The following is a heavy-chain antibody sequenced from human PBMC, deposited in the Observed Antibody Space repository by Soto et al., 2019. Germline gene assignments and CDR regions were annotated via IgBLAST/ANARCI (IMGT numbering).Heavy chain of an antibody. J-gene: IGHJ6*04. Sequence: EVQLVESGGGLVQPGGSLKLSCAASGFTFSTHSMNWVRQAPGRGLEWVSYIHSSSSWEVYADSVRGRFTVSRDNAKNSLYLQMSSLRAEGTAVYYCVFDLWLVPTVWGKGTTVTVSS. V-gene: IGHV3-48*01. CDR1: GFTFSTHS. CDR3: VFDLWLVPTV. D-gene: IGHD6-19*01. CDR2: IHSSSSWE.